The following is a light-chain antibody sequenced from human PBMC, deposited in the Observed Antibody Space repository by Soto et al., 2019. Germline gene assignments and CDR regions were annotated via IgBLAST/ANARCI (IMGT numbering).Light chain of an antibody. J-gene: IGKJ5*01. Sequence: TVWTQSAATVSLSPGERATLSCRASQSVSSYLAWYQQKPGQAPRLLIYDASNRATGIPARFSGSGSGTDFTLTISSLEPEDFAVYYCQQRSNWITFGQGTRLEIK. CDR1: QSVSSY. CDR2: DAS. V-gene: IGKV3-11*01. CDR3: QQRSNWIT.